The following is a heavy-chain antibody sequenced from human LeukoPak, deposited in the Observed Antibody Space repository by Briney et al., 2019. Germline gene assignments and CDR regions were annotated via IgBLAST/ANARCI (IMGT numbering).Heavy chain of an antibody. CDR1: GGSISSYY. CDR2: IYYSGST. Sequence: KTSETLSLTCTVSGGSISSYYWSWIRQPPGKGLEWIGYIYYSGSTNYNPSLKSRVTISVDTSKNQFSLKLSSVTAADTAVYYCAREAPASDSSGQYNWFDPWGQGTLVTVSS. V-gene: IGHV4-59*01. D-gene: IGHD3-22*01. J-gene: IGHJ5*02. CDR3: AREAPASDSSGQYNWFDP.